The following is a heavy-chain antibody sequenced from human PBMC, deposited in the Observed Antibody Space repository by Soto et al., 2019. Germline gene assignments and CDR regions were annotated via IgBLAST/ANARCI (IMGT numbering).Heavy chain of an antibody. J-gene: IGHJ5*02. CDR1: GYTFTSYG. CDR2: ISAYNGNT. V-gene: IGHV1-18*04. Sequence: ASVKVSCKASGYTFTSYGISWVRQAPGQGLEWMGWISAYNGNTNYAQKLQGRVTMTTDTSTSTAYMELRSLRSDDTAVYYCANTVDTATGPPDNWFDPWGQGTLVTV. CDR3: ANTVDTATGPPDNWFDP. D-gene: IGHD5-18*01.